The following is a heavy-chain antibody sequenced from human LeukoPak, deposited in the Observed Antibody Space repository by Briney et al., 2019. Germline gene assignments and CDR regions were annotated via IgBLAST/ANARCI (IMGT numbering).Heavy chain of an antibody. Sequence: PGRSLRLSCAASGFTFDDYAMHWVRQAPGKGLEWVSGISWNSGSIGYADSVKGRFTISRDNPKNTLYLQMNSLRADDTAVYYCAKYRTTSVPPRTFDYWGQGTLVTVSS. V-gene: IGHV3-9*01. CDR3: AKYRTTSVPPRTFDY. CDR1: GFTFDDYA. CDR2: ISWNSGSI. D-gene: IGHD1-14*01. J-gene: IGHJ4*02.